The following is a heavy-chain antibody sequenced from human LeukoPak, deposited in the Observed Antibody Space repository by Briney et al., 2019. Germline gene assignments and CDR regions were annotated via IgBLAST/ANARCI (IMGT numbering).Heavy chain of an antibody. J-gene: IGHJ4*02. CDR2: ISAYNGNT. V-gene: IGHV1-18*01. D-gene: IGHD3-10*01. Sequence: GASVKVSCKASGYTFTSYGISWVRQAPGQGLEWMGWISAYNGNTNYAQKLQGRVTMTTDTSTSTAYMELRSLRSDDTAVYYCARLPDGSGSYYQWSPAYYFDYWGQGTLVTVSS. CDR3: ARLPDGSGSYYQWSPAYYFDY. CDR1: GYTFTSYG.